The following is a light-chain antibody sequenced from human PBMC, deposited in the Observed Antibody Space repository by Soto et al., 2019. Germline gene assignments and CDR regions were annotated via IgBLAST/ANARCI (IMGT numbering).Light chain of an antibody. CDR2: DAS. V-gene: IGKV3-11*01. CDR1: QSVSSY. CDR3: LQYNGWPRA. Sequence: EIVLTQSPATLSLSPGERAALSCRASQSVSSYLAWYQQKPGQAPRLLIYDASNRATGIPARFSGSRSGTDSTLTITTLPSEHFAVYYCLQYNGWPRAFGQGNKV. J-gene: IGKJ1*01.